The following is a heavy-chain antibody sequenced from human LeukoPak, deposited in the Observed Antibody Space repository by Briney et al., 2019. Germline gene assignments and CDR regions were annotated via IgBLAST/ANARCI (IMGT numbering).Heavy chain of an antibody. Sequence: PSETLSLTCTVSGGSISSSSYYWGWIRQPPWRGLEWIGSIYYSGSTYYNPSLKSRVTISVDTSKNQFSLKLSSVTAADTAVYYCARHLAAAGKGDYFDYWGQGTLVTVSS. D-gene: IGHD6-13*01. CDR3: ARHLAAAGKGDYFDY. V-gene: IGHV4-39*01. CDR2: IYYSGST. CDR1: GGSISSSSYY. J-gene: IGHJ4*02.